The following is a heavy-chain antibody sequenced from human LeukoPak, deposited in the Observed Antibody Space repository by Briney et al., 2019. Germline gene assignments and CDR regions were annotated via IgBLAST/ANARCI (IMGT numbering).Heavy chain of an antibody. D-gene: IGHD4-11*01. CDR1: GFDFNKYW. CDR2: MNEDGSEK. V-gene: IGHV3-7*01. Sequence: PGGSLRLSCAASGFDFNKYWMTWVRQAPGKGLEWVANMNEDGSEKNYVDSVKGRFTISRDNAQDSLYLQMNSLRAEDTAVYYCARDRGYSNFDYWGQGTLLTVSS. J-gene: IGHJ4*02. CDR3: ARDRGYSNFDY.